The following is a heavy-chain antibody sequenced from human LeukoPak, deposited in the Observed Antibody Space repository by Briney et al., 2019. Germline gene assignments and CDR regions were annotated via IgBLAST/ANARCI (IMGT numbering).Heavy chain of an antibody. CDR1: GYSISSGYY. D-gene: IGHD3-16*01. CDR2: IYTSGST. Sequence: SETLSLTCTVSGYSISSGYYWGWIRPPAGKGLEWIGRIYTSGSTNYNPSLKSRVTMSVDTSKNQFSLKLSSVTAADTAVYYCARWKNKLAMIPHQTHAFDIWGQGTMVTVSS. J-gene: IGHJ3*02. CDR3: ARWKNKLAMIPHQTHAFDI. V-gene: IGHV4-4*07.